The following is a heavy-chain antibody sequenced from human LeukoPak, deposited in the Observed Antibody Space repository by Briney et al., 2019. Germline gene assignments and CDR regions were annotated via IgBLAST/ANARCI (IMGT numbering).Heavy chain of an antibody. V-gene: IGHV3-7*01. D-gene: IGHD6-19*01. J-gene: IGHJ2*01. CDR3: ARDVAVAATEWYFDL. CDR2: IKQDGSEK. CDR1: GFTFSSYW. Sequence: GGSLRLSCAASGFTFSSYWMSWVRQAPGKGLEWVANIKQDGSEKYYVDSVKGRFTISRDNAKNSLYLQVNSLRAEDTAVYYCARDVAVAATEWYFDLWGRGTLVTVSS.